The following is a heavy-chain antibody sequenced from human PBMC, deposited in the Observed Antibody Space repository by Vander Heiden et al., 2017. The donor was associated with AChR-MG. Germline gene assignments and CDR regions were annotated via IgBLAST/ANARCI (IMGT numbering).Heavy chain of an antibody. V-gene: IGHV3-33*01. CDR3: ARDYRGTSFDY. D-gene: IGHD3-10*01. Sequence: QVQLVESGGGVVQPGRSLRLSCAASGFTFSSYGMHWVRQAPGKGLEWVAVIWYDGTNKYYADSVKGRFTISRDNSKNTLYLQMNSLRAEDTAVYYCARDYRGTSFDYWGQGTLVTVSS. CDR2: IWYDGTNK. CDR1: GFTFSSYG. J-gene: IGHJ4*02.